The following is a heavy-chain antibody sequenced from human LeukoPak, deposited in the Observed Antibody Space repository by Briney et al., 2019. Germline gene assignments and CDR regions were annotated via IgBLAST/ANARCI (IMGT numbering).Heavy chain of an antibody. J-gene: IGHJ5*02. CDR1: GGSISSGDYY. D-gene: IGHD7-27*01. Sequence: PSETLCLTCTLSGGSISSGDYYWSWISQPPGKGLGWIGYIYFIGGTSYNPSLKSRVTISVDTSKSQLSLKLSSVTAADTAVYYCASPKLGYNWFDPWGQGTLVTVSS. CDR3: ASPKLGYNWFDP. V-gene: IGHV4-30-4*08. CDR2: IYFIGGT.